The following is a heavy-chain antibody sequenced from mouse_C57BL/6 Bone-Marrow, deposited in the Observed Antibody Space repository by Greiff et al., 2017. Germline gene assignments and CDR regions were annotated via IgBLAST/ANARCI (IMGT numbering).Heavy chain of an antibody. CDR2: INPSNGGT. Sequence: QVQLQQPGTELVKPGASVKLSCKASGYTFTSYWMHWVKQRPGQGLAWIGNINPSNGGTNYNEKFKSKATLTVDKSSSTAYMQLSSLTSEDSAVYYCAGGNHFFYAMDYWGQGTSVTVSS. CDR1: GYTFTSYW. V-gene: IGHV1-53*01. CDR3: AGGNHFFYAMDY. J-gene: IGHJ4*01. D-gene: IGHD2-1*01.